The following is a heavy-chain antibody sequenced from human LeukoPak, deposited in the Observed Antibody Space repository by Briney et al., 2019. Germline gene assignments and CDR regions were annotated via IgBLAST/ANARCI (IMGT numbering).Heavy chain of an antibody. CDR1: GYTFTSYD. Sequence: ASVKVSCKASGYTFTSYDINWVRQATGQGLEWMGWMNPNSGNTGYAQKFQGRVTMTRNTSISTAYMELSSLRSEDTAVYYCAHSGSYLYYFDYWGQGTLVTVSS. CDR2: MNPNSGNT. V-gene: IGHV1-8*01. D-gene: IGHD1-26*01. J-gene: IGHJ4*02. CDR3: AHSGSYLYYFDY.